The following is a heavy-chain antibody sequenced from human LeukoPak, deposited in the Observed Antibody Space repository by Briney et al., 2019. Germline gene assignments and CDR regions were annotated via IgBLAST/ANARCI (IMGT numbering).Heavy chain of an antibody. CDR1: GFTFSGSA. J-gene: IGHJ5*02. Sequence: PGGSLRLSCAASGFTFSGSAIHWVRQSFGKGLEWIGHIDKEKNSYATASAYAVSVEGRFIVSRDDSKNMAFLQMSGLKTEDTALYFCTRDSGTYNWLDPWGQGTLVTVSS. CDR2: IDKEKNSYATAS. V-gene: IGHV3-73*01. CDR3: TRDSGTYNWLDP. D-gene: IGHD1-26*01.